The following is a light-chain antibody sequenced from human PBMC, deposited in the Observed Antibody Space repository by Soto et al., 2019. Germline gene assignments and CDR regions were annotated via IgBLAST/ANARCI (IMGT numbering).Light chain of an antibody. CDR3: HQYENWPQT. J-gene: IGKJ1*01. Sequence: EIVMTQSPATLSVSPGERATLSCRASQSISSNLAWYQQKLGQAPRLLIYRASTRATGIPARFSGSGSGTEFTLTISSQQSEDFALYYCHQYENWPQTFGQGTKVEI. V-gene: IGKV3-15*01. CDR1: QSISSN. CDR2: RAS.